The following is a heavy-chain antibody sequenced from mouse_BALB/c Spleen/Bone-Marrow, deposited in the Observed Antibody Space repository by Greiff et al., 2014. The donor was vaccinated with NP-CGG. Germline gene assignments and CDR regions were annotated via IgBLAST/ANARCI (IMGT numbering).Heavy chain of an antibody. CDR2: INSNGGST. J-gene: IGHJ2*01. Sequence: ESGGGLVQPGGSLKLSCAASGFTFSSYGMSWVRQTPDKRLELVATINSNGGSTYYPDSVKGRFTISRDNAKNTLYLQMSSLKSEDTAMYYCARDYYGSSDYWGQGTTLTVSS. CDR3: ARDYYGSSDY. CDR1: GFTFSSYG. D-gene: IGHD1-1*01. V-gene: IGHV5-6-3*01.